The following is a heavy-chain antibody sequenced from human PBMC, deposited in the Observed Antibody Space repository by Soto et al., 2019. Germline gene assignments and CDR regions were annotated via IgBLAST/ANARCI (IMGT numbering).Heavy chain of an antibody. D-gene: IGHD2-21*01. CDR1: GGSISSGGYS. CDR3: ARRAVVAVTGSLDNWLDP. Sequence: SETLSLTCAVSGGSISSGGYSWSWIRQPPGKRLEWIGYVYNSGSTNYNPSLKSRVTISVDTSKNQFSLKVNSVTAADTAVYYCARRAVVAVTGSLDNWLDPWGQGSLVTVSS. CDR2: VYNSGST. J-gene: IGHJ5*02. V-gene: IGHV4-61*08.